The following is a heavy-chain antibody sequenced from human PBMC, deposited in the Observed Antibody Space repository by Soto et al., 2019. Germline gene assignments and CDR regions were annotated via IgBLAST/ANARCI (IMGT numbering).Heavy chain of an antibody. CDR3: AKENYCSGGSCYLRNFDY. D-gene: IGHD2-15*01. V-gene: IGHV3-23*01. Sequence: GGSLRLSCAASGFTFSSYAMSWVRQAPGKGLEWVSAISGSGGSTYYADSVKGRFTISRDNSKNTLYLQMNSLRAEDTAVYYCAKENYCSGGSCYLRNFDYWGQGTLVTVSS. CDR2: ISGSGGST. CDR1: GFTFSSYA. J-gene: IGHJ4*02.